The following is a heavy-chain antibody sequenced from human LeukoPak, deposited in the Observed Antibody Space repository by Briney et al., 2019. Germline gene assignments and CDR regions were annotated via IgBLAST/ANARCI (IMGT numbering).Heavy chain of an antibody. CDR3: ARDLAYSRLDY. Sequence: GGSLRLSCAVSGLTFSSSWMDWVRQAPGKGLEWVASINPDGNKKYSANSVKGRFTISRDNAENSLYLQMNSLRAEDTAFYYCARDLAYSRLDYWGQGMLVTVSS. J-gene: IGHJ4*02. CDR1: GLTFSSSW. D-gene: IGHD5-18*01. V-gene: IGHV3-7*01. CDR2: INPDGNKK.